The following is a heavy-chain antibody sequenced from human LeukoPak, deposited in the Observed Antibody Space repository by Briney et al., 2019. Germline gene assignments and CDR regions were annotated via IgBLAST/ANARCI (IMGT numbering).Heavy chain of an antibody. Sequence: GGSLRLSCAASGFTFSSYSMNWVRQAPGKGLEWVSHITASGTAMFYADSVKGRFTISRDNAKNSLYLQMNSLRAEDTAVYYCARDRDWYSSDSWGQGTLVTVSS. V-gene: IGHV3-48*01. CDR1: GFTFSSYS. CDR2: ITASGTAM. D-gene: IGHD6-19*01. CDR3: ARDRDWYSSDS. J-gene: IGHJ4*02.